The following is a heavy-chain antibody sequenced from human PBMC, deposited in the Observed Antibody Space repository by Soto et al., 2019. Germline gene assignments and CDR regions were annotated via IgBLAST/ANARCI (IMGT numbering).Heavy chain of an antibody. CDR3: VRVPDY. CDR2: IYYSGST. V-gene: IGHV4-30-4*01. CDR1: GGSISSSSDY. J-gene: IGHJ4*02. Sequence: PSETLSLTCTVSGGSISSSSDYWSWIRQPPEKGLEWIGYIYYSGSTYYNPSLKSRVTISIDTSMNQFSLNLNSVTAADTAVYYCVRVPDYWGQGTLVTVSS.